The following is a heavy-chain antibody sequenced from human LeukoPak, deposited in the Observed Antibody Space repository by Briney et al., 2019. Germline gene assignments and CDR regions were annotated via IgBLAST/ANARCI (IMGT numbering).Heavy chain of an antibody. CDR1: GFTFANYA. Sequence: GGSLRLSCAASGFTFANYAMSWVRQGPGKGLEWVSTISGSGGSTYYVDSVKGRFTISRDNSKNTLFLQMNSLRADDTAVYFCAKDQKSIAATGYDYWGQGTLVTVSS. CDR3: AKDQKSIAATGYDY. J-gene: IGHJ4*02. CDR2: ISGSGGST. D-gene: IGHD6-13*01. V-gene: IGHV3-23*01.